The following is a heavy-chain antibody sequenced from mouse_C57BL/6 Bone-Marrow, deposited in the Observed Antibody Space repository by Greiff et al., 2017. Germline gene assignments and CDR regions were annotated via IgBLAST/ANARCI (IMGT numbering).Heavy chain of an antibody. D-gene: IGHD1-1*01. CDR3: ARRRSTGGYAMDY. Sequence: EVKVVESGGGLVKPGGSLKLSCAASGFTFSSYTMSWVRQTPEKRLEWVATISGGGGNTYYPDSVQGRFTISRDNAKNTLYLQMSSLRSEDTALYYCARRRSTGGYAMDYWGQGTSVTVSS. J-gene: IGHJ4*01. CDR2: ISGGGGNT. CDR1: GFTFSSYT. V-gene: IGHV5-9*01.